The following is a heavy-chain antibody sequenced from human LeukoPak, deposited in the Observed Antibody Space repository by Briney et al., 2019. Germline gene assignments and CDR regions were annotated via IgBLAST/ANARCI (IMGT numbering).Heavy chain of an antibody. J-gene: IGHJ4*02. Sequence: SETLSLTCTVSGGSVSSSSYYWGWIRQPPGKGLEWIGGIFYSGSTYYNPSLKSRVTISVDTSKNQFSLKLSSVTAADTAVYYCARQNGRSGWHPFWYWGQGTLVTVSS. V-gene: IGHV4-39*01. CDR3: ARQNGRSGWHPFWY. CDR2: IFYSGST. CDR1: GGSVSSSSYY. D-gene: IGHD6-19*01.